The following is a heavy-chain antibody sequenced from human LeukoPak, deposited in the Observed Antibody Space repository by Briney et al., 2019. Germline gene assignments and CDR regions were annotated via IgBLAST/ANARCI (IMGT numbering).Heavy chain of an antibody. J-gene: IGHJ6*02. Sequence: ASVKVSCKASGYTFTGYYMHWVRQAPGQGLEWMGRINPNSGGTNYAQKLQGRVTMTTDTSTSTAYMELRSLRSDDTAVYYCARVVVVKDYYGMDVWGQGTTVTVSS. CDR3: ARVVVVKDYYGMDV. V-gene: IGHV1-2*06. D-gene: IGHD2-2*01. CDR1: GYTFTGYY. CDR2: INPNSGGT.